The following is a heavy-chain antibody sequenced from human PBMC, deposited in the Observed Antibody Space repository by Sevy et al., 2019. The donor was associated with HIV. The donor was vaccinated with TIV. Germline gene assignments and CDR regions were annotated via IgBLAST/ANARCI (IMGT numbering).Heavy chain of an antibody. CDR1: GFTFSSYG. Sequence: GGSLRLSCAASGFTFSSYGMHWVRQAPGKGLEWVAVISYDGSNKYYADSVKGRFTISRDNSKNTLYLRMNSLRAEDTAVYYCAKKLEPGNYFDYWGQGTLVTVSS. V-gene: IGHV3-30*18. J-gene: IGHJ4*02. CDR2: ISYDGSNK. D-gene: IGHD1-1*01. CDR3: AKKLEPGNYFDY.